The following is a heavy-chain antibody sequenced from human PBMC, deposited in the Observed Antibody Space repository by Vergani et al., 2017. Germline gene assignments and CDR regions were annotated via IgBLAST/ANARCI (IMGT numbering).Heavy chain of an antibody. CDR2: ISSSSSTI. D-gene: IGHD3-22*01. CDR1: GFTFSSYS. CDR3: ARDNTPYSSGYHRFDY. J-gene: IGHJ4*02. Sequence: EVQLVESGGGLVQPGGSLRLSCAASGFTFSSYSMNWVRQAPGKGLEWVSYISSSSSTIYYADSVKGRFTISRDNAKNSLYLQMNSLRAEDTVVYYCARDNTPYSSGYHRFDYWGQGTLVTVSS. V-gene: IGHV3-48*04.